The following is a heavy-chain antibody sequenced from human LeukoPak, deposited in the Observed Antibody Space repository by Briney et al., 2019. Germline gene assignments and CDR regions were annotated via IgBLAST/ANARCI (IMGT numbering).Heavy chain of an antibody. V-gene: IGHV1-2*02. CDR1: GYTFTGQY. CDR3: ARGYHGMDV. J-gene: IGHJ6*02. Sequence: ASVKVSCKASGYTFTGQYLYWARQTPGQRLEWRGWINPNTGDTDSAQNFQASVTMTRGTSITTVYMELSSLTSDDTAVYYCARGYHGMDVWGQGTTVTVSS. CDR2: INPNTGDT.